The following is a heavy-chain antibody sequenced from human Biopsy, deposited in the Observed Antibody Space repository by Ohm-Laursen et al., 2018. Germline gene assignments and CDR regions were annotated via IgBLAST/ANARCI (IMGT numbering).Heavy chain of an antibody. Sequence: SQTLSLTCTVSGGSIISYYWTWIRQTPGKGPEWIGHVYNGGITNYNPSLKSRVTISKDTSKNQFSLQLSSVTAADTAVYYCARTPRDSFWSGSYKRGLWFDPWGQGTLVAVSS. CDR3: ARTPRDSFWSGSYKRGLWFDP. J-gene: IGHJ5*02. CDR2: VYNGGIT. CDR1: GGSIISYY. D-gene: IGHD3-3*01. V-gene: IGHV4-59*01.